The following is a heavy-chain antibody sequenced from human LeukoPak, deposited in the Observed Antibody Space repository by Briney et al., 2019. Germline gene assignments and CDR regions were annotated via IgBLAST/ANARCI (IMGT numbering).Heavy chain of an antibody. CDR3: ASYCGSTSCYHYFDD. V-gene: IGHV3-7*02. CDR1: GFTFSSYW. CDR2: INQDGSEK. D-gene: IGHD2-2*01. Sequence: GGSLRLSCAASGFTFSSYWMSCVRQAPGKGLEWVANINQDGSEKYYVDSVKGRFTISRENAENSLYLQMHSLRAEDTAVYYCASYCGSTSCYHYFDDRGQGTLVTVSS. J-gene: IGHJ4*02.